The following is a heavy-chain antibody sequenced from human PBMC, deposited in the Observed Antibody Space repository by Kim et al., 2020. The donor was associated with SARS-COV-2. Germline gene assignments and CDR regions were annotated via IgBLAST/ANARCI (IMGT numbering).Heavy chain of an antibody. V-gene: IGHV3-33*06. J-gene: IGHJ4*02. Sequence: GGSLRLSCAASGFTFSSYGMHWVRQAPGKGLEWVAVIWYDGSNKYYADSVKGRFTISRDNSKNTLYLQMNSLRAEDTAVYYCAKDSRAVGGKSYFDYWGQGTLVTVSS. CDR2: IWYDGSNK. CDR3: AKDSRAVGGKSYFDY. CDR1: GFTFSSYG. D-gene: IGHD1-26*01.